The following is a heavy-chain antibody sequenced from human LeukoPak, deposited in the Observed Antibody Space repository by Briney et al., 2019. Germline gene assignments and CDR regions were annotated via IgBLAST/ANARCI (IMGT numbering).Heavy chain of an antibody. J-gene: IGHJ6*03. Sequence: SETPSLTCTVSGGSISSYYWSWIRQPPGKGLEWIGYIYYSGSTNYNPSLKSRLTISLDTSKNQISLRLSSVTAADTAVYYCARFRSAVAGTYNYYYLDVWGKGTTVTVSS. CDR1: GGSISSYY. CDR3: ARFRSAVAGTYNYYYLDV. CDR2: IYYSGST. D-gene: IGHD6-19*01. V-gene: IGHV4-59*01.